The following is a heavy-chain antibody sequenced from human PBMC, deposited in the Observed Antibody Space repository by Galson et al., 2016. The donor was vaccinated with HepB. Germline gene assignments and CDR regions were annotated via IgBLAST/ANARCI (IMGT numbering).Heavy chain of an antibody. J-gene: IGHJ4*02. Sequence: SLRLSCAASGSTFSSYSMNWVRQAPGKGLEWISYITPSSDALHYADSVRGRFTISRDDAKKSLYLEMNSLRDEDTAVYYCAREHGGYCDWGQGTLVTVSS. CDR3: AREHGGYCD. CDR1: GSTFSSYS. D-gene: IGHD2-21*02. V-gene: IGHV3-48*02. CDR2: ITPSSDAL.